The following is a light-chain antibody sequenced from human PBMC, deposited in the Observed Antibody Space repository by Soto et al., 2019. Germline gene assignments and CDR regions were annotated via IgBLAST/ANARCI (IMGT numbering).Light chain of an antibody. CDR1: QSVSST. CDR2: GAS. Sequence: EIVMTQSPATLSVSLGERATISFRASQSVSSTLAWYQQKPGQAPRLLIYGASTRATGIPARFSGSGSGTDFTLTISRLEPEDFAVYYCQQYGRSPFTFGPGTKVHIK. V-gene: IGKV3-15*01. CDR3: QQYGRSPFT. J-gene: IGKJ3*01.